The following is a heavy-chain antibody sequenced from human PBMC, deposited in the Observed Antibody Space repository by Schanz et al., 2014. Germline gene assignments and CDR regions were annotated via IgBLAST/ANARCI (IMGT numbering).Heavy chain of an antibody. CDR2: IYYSGTT. CDR1: GGSISSSTYW. V-gene: IGHV4-39*01. Sequence: QLQLQESGPGLVKPSETLSLTCTVSGGSISSSTYWWGWIRQPPGKGLEWIGGIYYSGTTYYNPSLKSRHTMSVDTSKIQFSLKLTSVTAADTAVYYCATNMVQGTISDAFDIWGQGTMVTVSS. CDR3: ATNMVQGTISDAFDI. D-gene: IGHD3-10*01. J-gene: IGHJ3*02.